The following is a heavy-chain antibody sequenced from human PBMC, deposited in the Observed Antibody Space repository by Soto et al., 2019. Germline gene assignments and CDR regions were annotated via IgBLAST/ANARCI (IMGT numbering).Heavy chain of an antibody. CDR3: AKEKQWLVYYYYGMDV. Sequence: GGSLRLSCAASGFTFSSYGMHWVRQAPGKGLEWVAVIPYDGSNKYYADSVKGRFTISRDNSKNALYLQMNSLRAEDTAVYYCAKEKQWLVYYYYGMDVWGQGTTVTVSS. D-gene: IGHD6-19*01. J-gene: IGHJ6*02. CDR1: GFTFSSYG. CDR2: IPYDGSNK. V-gene: IGHV3-30*18.